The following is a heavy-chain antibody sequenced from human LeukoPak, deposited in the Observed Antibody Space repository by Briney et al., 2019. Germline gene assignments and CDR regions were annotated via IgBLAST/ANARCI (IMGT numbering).Heavy chain of an antibody. CDR1: VYTFTDYL. V-gene: IGHV1-2*02. Sequence: ASVNVSCKASVYTFTDYLMHWVRPARGQGLEWMGWINQKSGGSNYEQKFEGRLTMSRDTSISTTYMELSSLRSDDTAVYYCARLGDFVLYYDSSGYFDSWGQGTLVTVSS. CDR3: ARLGDFVLYYDSSGYFDS. D-gene: IGHD3-22*01. J-gene: IGHJ4*02. CDR2: INQKSGGS.